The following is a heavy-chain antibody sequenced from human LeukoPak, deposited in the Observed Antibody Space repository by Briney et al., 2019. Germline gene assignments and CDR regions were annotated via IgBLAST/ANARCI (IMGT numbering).Heavy chain of an antibody. V-gene: IGHV3-21*01. CDR3: ARKSIAAAGYFDY. Sequence: GGSLRLSCAASGFTFSSYSMNGVRRAPGKGLEWVSSISSSSSYIYYADSVKGRFTISRDNAKNSLYLQMNSLRAEDTAVYYCARKSIAAAGYFDYWGQGTLVTVSS. CDR2: ISSSSSYI. J-gene: IGHJ4*02. CDR1: GFTFSSYS. D-gene: IGHD6-13*01.